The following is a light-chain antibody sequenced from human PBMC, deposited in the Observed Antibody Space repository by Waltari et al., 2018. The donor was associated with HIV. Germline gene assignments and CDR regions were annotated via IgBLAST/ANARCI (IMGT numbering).Light chain of an antibody. CDR2: DVS. J-gene: IGLJ2*01. V-gene: IGLV2-11*01. CDR1: SSDAGVYNF. CDR3: CSYAGSYPVV. Sequence: QSALTQPRSVSGSPGQSVTISCTGTSSDAGVYNFVSWYQQHPGKAPKLMIYDVSKRPSGVPDRFSGSKSGNTASLTISGLQAEDEADYYCCSYAGSYPVVFGGGTKLTVL.